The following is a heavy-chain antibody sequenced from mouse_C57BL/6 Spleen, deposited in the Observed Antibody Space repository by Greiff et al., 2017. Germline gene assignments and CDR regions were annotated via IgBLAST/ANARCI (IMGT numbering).Heavy chain of an antibody. J-gene: IGHJ4*01. Sequence: VQLQQSGAELARPGASVKLSCKASGYTFTSYGISWVKQRTGQGLEWIGELYPRSGNTYYNEKFKGKAKLTADKSSSTAYMELRSLTSEDSAVYFCARTDYYGSRDYAMDYWGQGTSVTVSS. CDR1: GYTFTSYG. V-gene: IGHV1-81*01. CDR2: LYPRSGNT. D-gene: IGHD1-1*01. CDR3: ARTDYYGSRDYAMDY.